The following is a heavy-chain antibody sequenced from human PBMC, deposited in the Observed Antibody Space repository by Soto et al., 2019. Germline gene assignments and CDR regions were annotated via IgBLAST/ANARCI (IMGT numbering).Heavy chain of an antibody. D-gene: IGHD6-19*01. V-gene: IGHV3-23*01. CDR2: ISGGGSTT. Sequence: EVQLLESGGGLVQPGGSLRLSCATSGFMFGSYAMNWVRQAPGKGLEWVSVISGGGSTTNYADSGRGRFTTSRDSSTDTVYLQMYSLRVEDTAVYYCAKARKSCSPYDSWGQGTLVTVSS. CDR3: AKARKSCSPYDS. J-gene: IGHJ5*01. CDR1: GFMFGSYA.